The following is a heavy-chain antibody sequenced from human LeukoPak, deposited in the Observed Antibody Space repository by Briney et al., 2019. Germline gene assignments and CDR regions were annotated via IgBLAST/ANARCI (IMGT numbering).Heavy chain of an antibody. Sequence: GGSLRLSCAASGFTASDAWMSWVRQAPGKGLEWVGFIRSKTYGGTTEFAASVKGRFTISRDDSKSIAYLQMNSLKTEDTAVYYCTRDQTPYYWGQGTLVTVSS. CDR2: IRSKTYGGTT. CDR3: TRDQTPYY. V-gene: IGHV3-49*04. CDR1: GFTASDAW. J-gene: IGHJ4*02.